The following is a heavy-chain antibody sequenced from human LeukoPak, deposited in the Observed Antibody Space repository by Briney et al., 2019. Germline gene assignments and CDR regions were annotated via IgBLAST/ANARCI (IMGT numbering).Heavy chain of an antibody. D-gene: IGHD6-6*01. CDR1: GGSLRGYY. Sequence: DTLSLTRGVCGGSLRGYYWRLVPEPPRKGLEWVGEINHSGSTNDNSSLKRRATISVDTSKNQFSLKLSSVPAAETAVYYCARDYSTSSDWCDPWGQGTLVTVSS. CDR3: ARDYSTSSDWCDP. V-gene: IGHV4-34*04. J-gene: IGHJ5*02. CDR2: INHSGST.